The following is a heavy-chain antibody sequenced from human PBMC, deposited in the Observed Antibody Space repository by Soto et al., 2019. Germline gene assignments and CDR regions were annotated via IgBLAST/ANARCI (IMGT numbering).Heavy chain of an antibody. CDR2: ISWNSDSI. CDR3: AQFEGPGIDF. V-gene: IGHV3-9*01. J-gene: IGHJ4*02. CDR1: RFAFHNYA. Sequence: GGSLRLSCAASRFAFHNYAMHWVRQAPGKGLEWVSSISWNSDSIAYADSVKGRFTISRDNAKDSLYLQMNSLRLEDTALYFCAQFEGPGIDFWGQGTLVTVSS. D-gene: IGHD3-9*01.